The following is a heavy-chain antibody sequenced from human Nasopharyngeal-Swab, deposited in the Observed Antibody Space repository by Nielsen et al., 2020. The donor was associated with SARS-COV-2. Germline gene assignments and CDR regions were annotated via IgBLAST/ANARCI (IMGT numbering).Heavy chain of an antibody. CDR1: LESFSDYY. Sequence: SETLSLTCDLYLESFSDYYWSWIRQPPGKGLEWIGYIYYSGSTNYNPSLKSRVTISVDTSKNQFSLKLSSVTAADTAVYYCARVWYSITIFGVVSRILDYWGQGTLVTVSS. CDR3: ARVWYSITIFGVVSRILDY. CDR2: IYYSGST. J-gene: IGHJ4*02. V-gene: IGHV4-59*01. D-gene: IGHD3-3*01.